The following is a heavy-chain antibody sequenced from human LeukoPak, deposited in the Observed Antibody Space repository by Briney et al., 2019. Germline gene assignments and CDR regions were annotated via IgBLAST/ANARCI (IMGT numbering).Heavy chain of an antibody. CDR3: ARGGVGLFHPAE. J-gene: IGHJ4*02. CDR2: IYHSGST. CDR1: GYSISSGYY. D-gene: IGHD2-21*01. V-gene: IGHV4-38-2*02. Sequence: SETLSLTCTASGYSISSGYYWGWIRQPPGKGLEWIGSIYHSGSTYYNPSLKSRVTISVDTSKNQFSLKLSSVTAADTAVYYCARGGVGLFHPAEWGQGTLVTVSS.